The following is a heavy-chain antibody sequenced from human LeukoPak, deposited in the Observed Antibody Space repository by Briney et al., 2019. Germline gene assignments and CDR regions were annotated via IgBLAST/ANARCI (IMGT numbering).Heavy chain of an antibody. D-gene: IGHD6-6*01. J-gene: IGHJ4*02. Sequence: PGGSLRLSCAASGFTLSSYSMNWVRQAPGKGLEWVSSISSSSSYIYYADSVKGRFTISRDNAKNSLYLQMNSLRAEDTAVYYCARADFVSIAASIYWGQGTLVTVSS. CDR3: ARADFVSIAASIY. V-gene: IGHV3-21*01. CDR2: ISSSSSYI. CDR1: GFTLSSYS.